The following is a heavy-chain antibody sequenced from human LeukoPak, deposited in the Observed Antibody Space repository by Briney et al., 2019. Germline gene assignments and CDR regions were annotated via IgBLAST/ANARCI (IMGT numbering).Heavy chain of an antibody. J-gene: IGHJ5*02. D-gene: IGHD3-3*01. CDR3: ARRPGGYDFWSGYYTDNWFAP. Sequence: SETLSLTCTVSGGSISSSSFYWGWIRQPPGKGLVWIGSIYYSGSTYCNPSLKSRVTISVDTSKNQFSLKLSSVTAADTAVYYCARRPGGYDFWSGYYTDNWFAPWGQGTLVTVSS. CDR2: IYYSGST. V-gene: IGHV4-39*01. CDR1: GGSISSSSFY.